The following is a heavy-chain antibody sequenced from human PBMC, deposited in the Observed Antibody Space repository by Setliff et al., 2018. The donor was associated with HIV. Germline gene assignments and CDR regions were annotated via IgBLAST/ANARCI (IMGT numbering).Heavy chain of an antibody. Sequence: SETLSLTCIVSGGSISSSSHYWGWIRQPPGKGLEWIGSIYCSGSTYYNPSLKSRVSLSVDTSRNQFPLKLTSVTAADTALYYCARVDTILQFFDYWGQGIAVTVSS. J-gene: IGHJ4*02. CDR1: GGSISSSSHY. D-gene: IGHD5-18*01. CDR3: ARVDTILQFFDY. V-gene: IGHV4-39*01. CDR2: IYCSGST.